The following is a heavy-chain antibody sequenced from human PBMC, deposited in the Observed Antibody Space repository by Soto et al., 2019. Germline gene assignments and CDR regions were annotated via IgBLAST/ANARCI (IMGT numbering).Heavy chain of an antibody. V-gene: IGHV4-30-4*02. CDR3: ARGISSGHTLDAFDI. CDR2: MYYSGDT. D-gene: IGHD3-22*01. CDR1: GGSVNSYGYY. J-gene: IGHJ3*02. Sequence: SETLSLTCTVSGGSVNSYGYYWTWIRQSPGKGLEWIGSMYYSGDTYHNPSLKSRVSLSVDTSKDQFSLKLSSVTAADTAVYYCARGISSGHTLDAFDIWGQGTMVTVSS.